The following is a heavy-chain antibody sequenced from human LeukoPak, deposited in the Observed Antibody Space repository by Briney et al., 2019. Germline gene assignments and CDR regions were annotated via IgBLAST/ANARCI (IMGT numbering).Heavy chain of an antibody. Sequence: ASVKVSCKASGYSFTTYDISWVRQAPGQGLEWMGGIIPIFGTANYAQKFQGRVTITADESTSTAYMELSSLRSEDTAVYHCAREWGHDSSGYYYAYWGQGTLVTVSS. V-gene: IGHV1-69*13. J-gene: IGHJ4*02. CDR2: IIPIFGTA. CDR3: AREWGHDSSGYYYAY. CDR1: GYSFTTYD. D-gene: IGHD3-22*01.